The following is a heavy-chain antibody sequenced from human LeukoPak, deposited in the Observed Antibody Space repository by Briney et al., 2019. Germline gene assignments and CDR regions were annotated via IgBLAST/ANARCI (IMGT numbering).Heavy chain of an antibody. CDR2: INHSGCT. CDR3: ARGTKLAYYFDY. D-gene: IGHD1-1*01. CDR1: GGSFSGYY. J-gene: IGHJ4*02. V-gene: IGHV4-34*01. Sequence: SETLSLTCAVYGGSFSGYYWSWIRQPPGKGLEWIGEINHSGCTNYNPSLKSRVTISVDTSKNQFSLKLSSVTAADTAVYYCARGTKLAYYFDYWGQGTLVTVSS.